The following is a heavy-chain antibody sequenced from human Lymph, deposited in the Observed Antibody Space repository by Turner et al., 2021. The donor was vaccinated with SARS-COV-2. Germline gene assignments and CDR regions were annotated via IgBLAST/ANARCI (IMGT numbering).Heavy chain of an antibody. CDR2: ISGSGGSK. V-gene: IGHV3-23*01. CDR3: ANLYSSSASGDP. D-gene: IGHD6-6*01. J-gene: IGHJ5*02. CDR1: GFTFSSYA. Sequence: EVQLLESGGGLVTPGGSLRLSCAASGFTFSSYAMSWVRQSSGNGLEWVSAISGSGGSKYYADSVKGRFTISRDNSKNTLYLQMNSLRAEDTAVYYCANLYSSSASGDPWGQGTLVTVSS.